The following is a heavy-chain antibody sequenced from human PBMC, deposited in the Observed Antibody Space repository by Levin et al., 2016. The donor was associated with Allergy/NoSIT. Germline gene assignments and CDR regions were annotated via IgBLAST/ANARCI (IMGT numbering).Heavy chain of an antibody. CDR3: ARTHCGTASCSVDAFDI. Sequence: ASVKVSCKASGYTFTSYGISWVRQAPGQGLEWMGWIGGNHGHTNYAQNLQGRLTMTTDTSTNTAYMELRSLRSDDTAVYYCARTHCGTASCSVDAFDIWGLGTMVTVSS. CDR2: IGGNHGHT. D-gene: IGHD2-2*01. J-gene: IGHJ3*02. CDR1: GYTFTSYG. V-gene: IGHV1-18*01.